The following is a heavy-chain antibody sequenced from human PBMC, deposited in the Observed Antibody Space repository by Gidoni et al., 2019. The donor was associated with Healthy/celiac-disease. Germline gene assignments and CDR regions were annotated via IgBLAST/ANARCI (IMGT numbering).Heavy chain of an antibody. CDR1: GGSISSGGYS. J-gene: IGHJ4*02. CDR2: IYHSGST. D-gene: IGHD6-13*01. Sequence: QLQLQESGSGRVKPSQTLSLTCAVPGGSISSGGYSWSWIRQPPGKGLEWIGYIYHSGSTYYNPSLKSRVTISVDRSKNQFSLKLSSVTAADTAVYYCARDLGGVFDYWGQGTLVTVSS. CDR3: ARDLGGVFDY. V-gene: IGHV4-30-2*01.